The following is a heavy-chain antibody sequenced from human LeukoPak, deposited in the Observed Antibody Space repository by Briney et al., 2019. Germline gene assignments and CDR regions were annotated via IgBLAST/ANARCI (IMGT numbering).Heavy chain of an antibody. CDR1: GGSISISSYY. Sequence: PSETLSLTCTVSGGSISISSYYWGWSRQPPGKGLEWIGSIYYSGTTYYNPSLKSRVTISVDTSKNQFSLKLSSVSAADTAVFFCARLTEAIDYWGQGTLVTVSS. V-gene: IGHV4-39*01. CDR2: IYYSGTT. CDR3: ARLTEAIDY. J-gene: IGHJ4*02.